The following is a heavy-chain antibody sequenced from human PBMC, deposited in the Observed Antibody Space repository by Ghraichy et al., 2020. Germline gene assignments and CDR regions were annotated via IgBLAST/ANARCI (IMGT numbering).Heavy chain of an antibody. J-gene: IGHJ4*02. Sequence: SETLSLTCVVSGYSISSGFYWGWIRQPPGKGLEWIGNIYHSGSPYYNPSLKSRVTISRETSKNQFSLKLSSVTAADTAVYYCARAVSCTNAVCRYYFDYWGQGTLVTVSS. D-gene: IGHD2-8*01. CDR2: IYHSGSP. CDR3: ARAVSCTNAVCRYYFDY. V-gene: IGHV4-38-2*01. CDR1: GYSISSGFY.